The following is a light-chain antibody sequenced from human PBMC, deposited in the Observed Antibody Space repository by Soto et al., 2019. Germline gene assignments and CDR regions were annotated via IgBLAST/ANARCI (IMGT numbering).Light chain of an antibody. Sequence: QSALTQPPSASGSTGQSVTISCTGTSSDVGGYNYFSWYQQHPGKAPKLMIYEVSKRPSGVPDRFSGSKSGNTASLTVSGLQAEDEADYYCNSYGVSTLVVFGGGTKRTVL. V-gene: IGLV2-8*01. J-gene: IGLJ2*01. CDR1: SSDVGGYNY. CDR3: NSYGVSTLVV. CDR2: EVS.